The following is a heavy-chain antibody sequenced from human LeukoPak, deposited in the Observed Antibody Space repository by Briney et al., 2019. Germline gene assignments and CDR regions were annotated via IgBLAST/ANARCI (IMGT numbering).Heavy chain of an antibody. J-gene: IGHJ6*04. CDR1: GFTFSSYE. CDR3: ARAIYYDFWSGYHTGTDV. V-gene: IGHV3-48*03. D-gene: IGHD3-3*01. Sequence: GGSLRLSCAASGFTFSSYEMNWVRQAPGKGLEWVSYISSSGSTIYYADSVKGRFTISRDNAKNSLYLQMNSLRAEDTAVYYCARAIYYDFWSGYHTGTDVWGKGTTVTVSS. CDR2: ISSSGSTI.